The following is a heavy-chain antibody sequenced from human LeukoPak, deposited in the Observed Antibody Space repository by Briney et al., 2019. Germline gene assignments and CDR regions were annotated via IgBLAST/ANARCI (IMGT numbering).Heavy chain of an antibody. J-gene: IGHJ4*02. Sequence: QTLSLTCASSGDTVSSNSAAWNWIRQSPSRGLEWLGRTYYRSKWNNDYAVSVKSRITINPDTSKNQYSLQLNSVTPEDTAVYYCARDFCSGGSCYWRFDYWGQGTLVTVSS. CDR1: GDTVSSNSAA. V-gene: IGHV6-1*01. D-gene: IGHD2-15*01. CDR3: ARDFCSGGSCYWRFDY. CDR2: TYYRSKWNN.